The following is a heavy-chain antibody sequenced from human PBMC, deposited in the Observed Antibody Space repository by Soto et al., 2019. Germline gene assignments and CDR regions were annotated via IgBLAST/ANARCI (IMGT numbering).Heavy chain of an antibody. CDR1: GGSVSSNSYS. CDR2: IYSSENT. Sequence: SETLSLTCTVSGGSVSSNSYSWGWLRQSPGKGLEWIGYIYSSENTNYNPSLKSRVTISVDTSKNQFSLKLSSVTAADTAVYYCARGGDSSGYYTVPFDYWGQGTLVTSPQ. D-gene: IGHD3-22*01. J-gene: IGHJ4*02. CDR3: ARGGDSSGYYTVPFDY. V-gene: IGHV4-39*07.